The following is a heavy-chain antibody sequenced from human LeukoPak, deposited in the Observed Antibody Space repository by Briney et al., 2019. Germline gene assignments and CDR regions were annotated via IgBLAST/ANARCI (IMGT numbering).Heavy chain of an antibody. CDR1: GFTFSSYA. CDR2: ISYDGSNK. CDR3: ARDDVRTGSPPY. D-gene: IGHD3/OR15-3a*01. Sequence: GGSLRLSCAASGFTFSSYAMHWVRQAPGKGLEWVAVISYDGSNKYYADSVKGRFTVSRDNSKNTLYLQLNSLRAEDTAVYYCARDDVRTGSPPYWGKETLVTVSS. J-gene: IGHJ4*02. V-gene: IGHV3-30*04.